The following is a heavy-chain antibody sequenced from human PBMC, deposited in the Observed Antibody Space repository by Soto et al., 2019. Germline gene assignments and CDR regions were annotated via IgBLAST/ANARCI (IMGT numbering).Heavy chain of an antibody. J-gene: IGHJ4*02. CDR1: EDSVSSNTAA. CDR3: ARGVAGSGFDL. D-gene: IGHD6-19*01. Sequence: SQTLSLTCAISEDSVSSNTAAWNWIRSSPSRGLEWLGRTYYRSNWRHDYAVSVRSRITVNPDTSKNHFSLQLNSVTPDDTAVYYCARGVAGSGFDLWGQGTLVPVSS. V-gene: IGHV6-1*01. CDR2: TYYRSNWRH.